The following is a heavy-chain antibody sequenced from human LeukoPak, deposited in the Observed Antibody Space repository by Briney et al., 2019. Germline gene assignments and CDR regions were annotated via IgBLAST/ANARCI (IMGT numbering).Heavy chain of an antibody. Sequence: SETLSLTCTVSGGSITSGTYYWGWIRQPPGKGLEWIGSIYYSASTWYNPSLKSRVIVSVDTSKNQFSLKLSSVTAADTAVYYCARHPPILVGTTYNWFDPWGQGTLVTVSS. J-gene: IGHJ5*02. V-gene: IGHV4-39*01. CDR3: ARHPPILVGTTYNWFDP. CDR1: GGSITSGTYY. CDR2: IYYSAST. D-gene: IGHD1-26*01.